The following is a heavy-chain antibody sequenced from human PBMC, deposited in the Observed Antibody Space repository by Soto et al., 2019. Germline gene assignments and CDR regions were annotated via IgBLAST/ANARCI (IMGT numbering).Heavy chain of an antibody. CDR2: TYYRSKWYN. V-gene: IGHV6-1*01. CDR3: AREVKNYYYGMDV. Sequence: SQTLSLTCAISGDSVSSNSATWNWIRQSPSRGLEWLGRTYYRSKWYNDYAVSVKSRLTINPDTSKNQFSLKLSSVTAADTAVYYCAREVKNYYYGMDVWGQGTTVTVSS. D-gene: IGHD3-10*01. CDR1: GDSVSSNSAT. J-gene: IGHJ6*02.